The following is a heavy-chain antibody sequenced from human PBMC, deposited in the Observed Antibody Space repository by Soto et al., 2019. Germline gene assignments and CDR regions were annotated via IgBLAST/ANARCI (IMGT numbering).Heavy chain of an antibody. Sequence: SETLSLTCTVSGGSISSSSYYWGWIRQPPGKGLEWIGSIYYSGSTYYNPSLKSRVTISVDTSKNQFSLKLSSVTAADTAVYYCAIGAVRRYFDYWGQGTMVTVS. CDR3: AIGAVRRYFDY. D-gene: IGHD2-2*01. J-gene: IGHJ4*02. CDR1: GGSISSSSYY. V-gene: IGHV4-39*01. CDR2: IYYSGST.